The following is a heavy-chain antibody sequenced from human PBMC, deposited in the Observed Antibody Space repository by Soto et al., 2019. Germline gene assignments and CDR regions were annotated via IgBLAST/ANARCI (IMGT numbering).Heavy chain of an antibody. V-gene: IGHV4-30-4*01. J-gene: IGHJ4*02. CDR2: IYYSGST. D-gene: IGHD1-26*01. Sequence: SETLSLTCTVSGGSISSGDYYWSWIRQPPGKGLEWIGYIYYSGSTYYNPSLKSRVTISVDTSKNQFSLKLSSVTAADTAVYYCARGNRSVGATHLDYWGQGTLVTVSS. CDR3: ARGNRSVGATHLDY. CDR1: GGSISSGDYY.